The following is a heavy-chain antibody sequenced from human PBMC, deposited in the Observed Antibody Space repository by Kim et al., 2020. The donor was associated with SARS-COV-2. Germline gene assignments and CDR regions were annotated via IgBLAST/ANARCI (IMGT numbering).Heavy chain of an antibody. Sequence: NDYAVSVKSRITINPDTSKNQFSLQLNSVTPEDTAVYYCAREAGYEQLSYWGQGTLVTVSS. J-gene: IGHJ4*02. CDR2: N. V-gene: IGHV6-1*01. D-gene: IGHD6-13*01. CDR3: AREAGYEQLSY.